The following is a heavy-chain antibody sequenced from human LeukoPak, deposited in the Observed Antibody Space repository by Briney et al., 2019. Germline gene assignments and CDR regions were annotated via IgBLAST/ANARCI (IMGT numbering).Heavy chain of an antibody. J-gene: IGHJ4*02. CDR1: GYTFTNYD. Sequence: ASVKVSCKASGYTFTNYDINWVRQATGQGPEWMGWMNPKSGNTGYAQKFQGRVTMTRNTSISTAYMELSSLRSDDTAVYYCASSPLLGYCSGGSCLNLDYWGQGTLVTVSS. V-gene: IGHV1-8*01. CDR3: ASSPLLGYCSGGSCLNLDY. CDR2: MNPKSGNT. D-gene: IGHD2-15*01.